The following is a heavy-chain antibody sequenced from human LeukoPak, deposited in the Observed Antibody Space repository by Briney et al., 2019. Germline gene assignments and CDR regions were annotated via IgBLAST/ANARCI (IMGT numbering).Heavy chain of an antibody. CDR2: ISSSSSYI. D-gene: IGHD6-13*01. CDR1: GFTFSSYS. V-gene: IGHV3-21*01. CDR3: ARDLNGGKYSSSWYELDY. Sequence: GSLRLSCAASGFTFSSYSMNWVRQAPGKGLEWVSSISSSSSYIYYADSVKGRFTISRDNAKNSLYLQMNSLRAEDTAVYYCARDLNGGKYSSSWYELDYWGQGTLVTVSS. J-gene: IGHJ4*02.